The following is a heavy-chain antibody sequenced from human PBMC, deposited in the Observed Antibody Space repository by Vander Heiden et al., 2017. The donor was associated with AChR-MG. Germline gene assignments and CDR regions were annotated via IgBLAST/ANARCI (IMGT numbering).Heavy chain of an antibody. V-gene: IGHV3-48*02. CDR2: ISSSSSTI. Sequence: EVQLVESGGGLVQPGGSLRLSCAASGFTFRSYSMNWVRQAPGKGLEWVSYISSSSSTIYYADSVKGRFTISRDNAKNSLYLQMNSLRDEDTAVYYCARERGWIGDTNWFDPWGQGTLVTVSS. J-gene: IGHJ5*02. CDR3: ARERGWIGDTNWFDP. CDR1: GFTFRSYS. D-gene: IGHD2-2*03.